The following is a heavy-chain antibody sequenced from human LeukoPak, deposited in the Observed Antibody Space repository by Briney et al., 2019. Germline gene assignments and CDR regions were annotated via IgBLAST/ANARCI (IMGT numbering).Heavy chain of an antibody. Sequence: ASETLSLTCTVSGGSISSSSYYWGWIRQPPGKGLEWIGSIYYSGSTYYNPSLKSRVTISVDTSKNQFSLKLSSVTAADTAVYYCARDKGDQVDAFDIWGQGTMVTVSS. J-gene: IGHJ3*02. V-gene: IGHV4-39*07. CDR3: ARDKGDQVDAFDI. CDR2: IYYSGST. CDR1: GGSISSSSYY.